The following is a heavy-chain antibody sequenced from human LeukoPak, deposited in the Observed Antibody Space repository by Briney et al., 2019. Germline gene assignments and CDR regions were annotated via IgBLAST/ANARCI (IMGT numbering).Heavy chain of an antibody. D-gene: IGHD3-10*01. Sequence: SETLSLTCTVSGGSISSSSYYWGWIRQPPGKGLEWIGSIYYSGSTYYNPSLKSRVTISVDTSKNQFSLKLSSVTAADTAVYYCARDPPGSGGYYGMDVWGQGTTVTVSS. V-gene: IGHV4-39*07. J-gene: IGHJ6*02. CDR1: GGSISSSSYY. CDR3: ARDPPGSGGYYGMDV. CDR2: IYYSGST.